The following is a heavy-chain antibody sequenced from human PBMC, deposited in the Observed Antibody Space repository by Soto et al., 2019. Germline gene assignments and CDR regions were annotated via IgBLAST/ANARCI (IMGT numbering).Heavy chain of an antibody. CDR1: GGTFSSYA. D-gene: IGHD6-19*01. V-gene: IGHV1-69*13. J-gene: IGHJ1*01. CDR2: IIPIFGTA. Sequence: SVKVSCKASGGTFSSYAISWVRQAPGQGLEWMGGIIPIFGTANYAQKFQGRVTITAYESTSTAYMELSSLRSEDTAVYYCASRSFGPTSSGWYVYQHWGPGTLVTVSS. CDR3: ASRSFGPTSSGWYVYQH.